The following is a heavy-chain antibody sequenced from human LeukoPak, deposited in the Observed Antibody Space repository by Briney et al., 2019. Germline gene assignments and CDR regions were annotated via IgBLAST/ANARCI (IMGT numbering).Heavy chain of an antibody. Sequence: PGGSLRLSCAASGFTFSSYWMSWVRQAPGKGLEWVANIKQDGSEKYYVDSVKGRFTISRDNAKNSLYLQMNSLGAEDTAVYYCASAGGWQYYDFWSGYYPIDYWGQGTLVTVSS. D-gene: IGHD3-3*01. J-gene: IGHJ4*02. V-gene: IGHV3-7*01. CDR3: ASAGGWQYYDFWSGYYPIDY. CDR1: GFTFSSYW. CDR2: IKQDGSEK.